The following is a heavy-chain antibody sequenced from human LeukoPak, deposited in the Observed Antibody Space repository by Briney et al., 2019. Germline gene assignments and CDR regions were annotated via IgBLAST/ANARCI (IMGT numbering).Heavy chain of an antibody. D-gene: IGHD3-3*01. CDR2: FYYSGST. CDR1: GGSIISYY. J-gene: IGHJ4*02. CDR3: AREGFWSGYHDY. V-gene: IGHV4-59*12. Sequence: PSETLSLTCTVSGGSIISYYWSWIRQPPGKGLEWIGYFYYSGSTHYNPSLKSRVTISVDTSKNQFSPKLGSVTAADTAVYYCAREGFWSGYHDYWGQGTLVTVSS.